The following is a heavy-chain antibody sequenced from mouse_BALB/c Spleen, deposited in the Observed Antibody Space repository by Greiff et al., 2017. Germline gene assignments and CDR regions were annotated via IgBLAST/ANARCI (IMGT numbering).Heavy chain of an antibody. Sequence: EVNVVESGGGLVKPGGSLKLSCAASGFTFSSYAMSWVRQTPEKRLEWVASISSGGSTYYPDSVKGRFTISRDNARNILYLQMSSLRSEDTAMYYCARGGLRLSYAMDYWGQGTSVTVSS. J-gene: IGHJ4*01. CDR2: ISSGGST. D-gene: IGHD2-4*01. CDR1: GFTFSSYA. V-gene: IGHV5-6-5*01. CDR3: ARGGLRLSYAMDY.